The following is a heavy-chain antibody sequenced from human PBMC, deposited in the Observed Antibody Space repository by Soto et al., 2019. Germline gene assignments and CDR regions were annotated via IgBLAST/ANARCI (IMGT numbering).Heavy chain of an antibody. D-gene: IGHD6-13*01. CDR1: GFTFSSYG. J-gene: IGHJ6*02. CDR2: IWYDGSNK. V-gene: IGHV3-33*01. Sequence: QVQLVESGGGVVQPGRSLRLSCAASGFTFSSYGMHWVRQAPGKGLEWVAVIWYDGSNKYYADSVKGRFTISRDNSKNTLYLQMNSLRAEDTAVYYCAREGRSWYYYYYGMDVWGQGTTVTVSS. CDR3: AREGRSWYYYYYGMDV.